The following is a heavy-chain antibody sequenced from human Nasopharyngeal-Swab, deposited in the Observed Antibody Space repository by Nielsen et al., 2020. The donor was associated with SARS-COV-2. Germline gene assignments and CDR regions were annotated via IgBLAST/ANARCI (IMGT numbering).Heavy chain of an antibody. CDR1: GFTFSNAW. Sequence: GESLKISCAASGFTFSNAWMSWVRQAPGKGLEWVSYISSSGSTIYYADSVKGRFTISGDNAKNSLYLQMNSLRAEDTAVYYCARSHTSITIFGVVTYYGMDVWGQGTTVTVSS. CDR2: ISSSGSTI. D-gene: IGHD3-3*01. J-gene: IGHJ6*02. V-gene: IGHV3-11*04. CDR3: ARSHTSITIFGVVTYYGMDV.